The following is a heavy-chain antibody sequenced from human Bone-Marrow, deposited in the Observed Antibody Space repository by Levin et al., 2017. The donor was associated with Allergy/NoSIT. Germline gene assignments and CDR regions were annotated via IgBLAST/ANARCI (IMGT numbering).Heavy chain of an antibody. CDR1: GYSFTNNW. D-gene: IGHD1-26*01. V-gene: IGHV5-10-1*01. CDR3: ARQTTVGATTSYDY. Sequence: PGGSLRLSCKGSGYSFTNNWISWVRQMPGKGLEWMGTLDPSDSYTKYSPSFQGHVTISADKSIGTAYLQWSSLKASDTALYYCARQTTVGATTSYDYWGQGTLVTVSS. J-gene: IGHJ4*02. CDR2: LDPSDSYT.